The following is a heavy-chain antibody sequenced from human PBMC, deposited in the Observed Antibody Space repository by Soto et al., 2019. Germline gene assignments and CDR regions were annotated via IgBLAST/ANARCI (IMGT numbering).Heavy chain of an antibody. CDR2: IYHSGGT. J-gene: IGHJ6*02. CDR1: GCSISSSNW. CDR3: ARATLSYYYYGMDV. V-gene: IGHV4-4*02. Sequence: SETLSLTCAVSGCSISSSNWWSWVRQPPGKGLEWIGEIYHSGGTNYNPSLKSRVTISVDKSKNQFSLKLSSVTAADTAVYYCARATLSYYYYGMDVWGQGTTVTVSS.